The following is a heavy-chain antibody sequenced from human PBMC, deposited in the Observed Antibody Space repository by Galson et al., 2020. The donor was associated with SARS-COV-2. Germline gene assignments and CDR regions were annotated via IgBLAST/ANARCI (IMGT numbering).Heavy chain of an antibody. CDR2: TRNKAKSYST. CDR3: TRVSVQLKYFMDV. Sequence: GESLKISCAASGLTLSDHYMDWVRQAPGKGLEWVSRTRNKAKSYSTGYAPSVRGRFIISRDDSQNLVFLQMYSLRPEDTAVYYCTRVSVQLKYFMDVWGQGTTVIVSS. J-gene: IGHJ6*02. D-gene: IGHD1-1*01. V-gene: IGHV3-72*01. CDR1: GLTLSDHY.